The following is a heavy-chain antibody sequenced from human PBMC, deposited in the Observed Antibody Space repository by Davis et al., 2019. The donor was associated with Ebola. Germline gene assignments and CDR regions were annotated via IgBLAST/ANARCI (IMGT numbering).Heavy chain of an antibody. V-gene: IGHV3-74*01. Sequence: PGGSLRLSCAASGFAFSSYVMHWVRRAPGMGLEWVSRISHDRTVTSYADSVKGRFTVSRDNAKSTVWLQMNSLRAEDTAVYYCARDVEWEFYDYWGQGTLVTVSS. D-gene: IGHD1-26*01. CDR3: ARDVEWEFYDY. CDR2: ISHDRTVT. CDR1: GFAFSSYV. J-gene: IGHJ4*02.